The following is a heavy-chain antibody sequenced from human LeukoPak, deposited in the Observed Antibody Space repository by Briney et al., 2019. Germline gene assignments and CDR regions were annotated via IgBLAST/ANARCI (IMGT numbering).Heavy chain of an antibody. CDR2: INAGNGNT. J-gene: IGHJ6*02. CDR3: ARALLYCSGGSCYPTSYYYYGMDV. Sequence: ASVKVSCKASGYTFTSYAMHWVRQAPGQRLEWMGWINAGNGNTKHSQKFQGRVTITRDTSASTAYMELSSLRSEDTAVYYCARALLYCSGGSCYPTSYYYYGMDVWGQGTTVTVSS. D-gene: IGHD2-15*01. V-gene: IGHV1-3*01. CDR1: GYTFTSYA.